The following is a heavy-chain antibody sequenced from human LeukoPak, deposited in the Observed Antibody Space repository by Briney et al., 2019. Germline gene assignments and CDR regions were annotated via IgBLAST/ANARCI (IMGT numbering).Heavy chain of an antibody. J-gene: IGHJ6*03. CDR3: ARHPTGLSAMDV. Sequence: PSETLSLTCTVSGGSTRTYSWSWIRQSPVTGLEWIGCFFYNGTTTYNPSLKSRVTVSVDTSKNQFPLKLSSVTAADTAVYYCARHPTGLSAMDVWGKGTTVAVSS. CDR2: FFYNGTT. D-gene: IGHD1-14*01. V-gene: IGHV4-59*08. CDR1: GGSTRTYS.